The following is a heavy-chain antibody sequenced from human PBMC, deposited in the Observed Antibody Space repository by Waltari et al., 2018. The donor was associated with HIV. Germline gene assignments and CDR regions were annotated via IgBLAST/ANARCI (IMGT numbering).Heavy chain of an antibody. CDR3: ARGLGVLDY. D-gene: IGHD3-10*01. Sequence: EMQLVQSGGGLVQPGRSLRLSCTASGFTLGHYAVRWLRQGPGMSLEWGGFIRSKANGATTEYAASVKGRFSISRDDSKSIVYLQMNSLKTEETAMYFCARGLGVLDYWGQGTLVTVSS. V-gene: IGHV3-49*03. CDR2: IRSKANGATT. CDR1: GFTLGHYA. J-gene: IGHJ4*02.